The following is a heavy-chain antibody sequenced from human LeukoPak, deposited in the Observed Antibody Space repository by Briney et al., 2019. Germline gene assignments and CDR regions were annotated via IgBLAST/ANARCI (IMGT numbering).Heavy chain of an antibody. D-gene: IGHD3-22*01. V-gene: IGHV5-51*01. Sequence: PGESLKISCKGSGYSFTSYCIGWVRQMPGKGLEWLGIIYPGDSDTTYSPSFRGQVTISADKSISTAYLQWSSLKASDTAMYYCAKHYYDSSGYDWGAFDIWGQGTMVTVSS. CDR2: IYPGDSDT. CDR3: AKHYYDSSGYDWGAFDI. CDR1: GYSFTSYC. J-gene: IGHJ3*02.